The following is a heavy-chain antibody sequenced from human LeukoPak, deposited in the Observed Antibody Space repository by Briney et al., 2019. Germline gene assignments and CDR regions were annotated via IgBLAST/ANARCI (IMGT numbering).Heavy chain of an antibody. J-gene: IGHJ5*02. CDR1: GYTFTGYY. CDR3: ARDVRGNYDNWNDGNWFDP. CDR2: INPNSGGT. Sequence: GASVKVSCKASGYTFTGYYMHWVRQAPGQGLEWMGWINPNSGGTNYAQKFQGRVTMTRDTSISTAYMELSRLRSDDTAVYYCARDVRGNYDNWNDGNWFDPCGQGKLVTVSS. V-gene: IGHV1-2*02. D-gene: IGHD1-1*01.